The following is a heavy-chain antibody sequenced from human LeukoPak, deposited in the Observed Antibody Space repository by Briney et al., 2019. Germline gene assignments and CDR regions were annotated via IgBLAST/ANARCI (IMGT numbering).Heavy chain of an antibody. CDR2: INPNSGGT. CDR3: ARAAEYWFDP. Sequence: GASVKVSFKASGYTFTSYGISWVRQAPGQGLEWMGWINPNSGGTNYAQKFQGRVTMTRDTSISTAYMELSRLRSDDTAVYYCARAAEYWFDPWGQGTLVTVSS. CDR1: GYTFTSYG. V-gene: IGHV1-2*02. J-gene: IGHJ5*02.